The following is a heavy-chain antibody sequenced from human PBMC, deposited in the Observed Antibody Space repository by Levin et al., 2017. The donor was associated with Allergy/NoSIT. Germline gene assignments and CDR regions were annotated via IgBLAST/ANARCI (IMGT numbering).Heavy chain of an antibody. CDR2: VKSNADGGTR. V-gene: IGHV3-15*01. Sequence: GGSLRLSCAASGFTFSDAWLTWVRQVPGKGLEWVGRVKSNADGGTRDYAVAVKGRFTFSRDDAKNTIFLQMNNLIIEDTDVYYCSTGITGRCSLGYWGQGALVTVSS. CDR3: STGITGRCSLGY. CDR1: GFTFSDAW. J-gene: IGHJ4*02. D-gene: IGHD1-7*01.